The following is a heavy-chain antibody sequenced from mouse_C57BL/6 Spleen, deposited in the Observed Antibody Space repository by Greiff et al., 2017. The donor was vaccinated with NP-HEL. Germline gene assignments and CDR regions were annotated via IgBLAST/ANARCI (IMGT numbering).Heavy chain of an antibody. CDR1: GYTFTDYY. Sequence: EVQLQQSGPELVKPGASVKISCKASGYTFTDYYMNWVKQSHGKSLEWIGDINPNNGGTSYNQKFKGKATLTVDKSSSTAYMELRSLTSEDSAVYYCAKKGGWFHFDYWGQGTTLTVSS. V-gene: IGHV1-26*01. J-gene: IGHJ2*01. CDR3: AKKGGWFHFDY. D-gene: IGHD2-3*01. CDR2: INPNNGGT.